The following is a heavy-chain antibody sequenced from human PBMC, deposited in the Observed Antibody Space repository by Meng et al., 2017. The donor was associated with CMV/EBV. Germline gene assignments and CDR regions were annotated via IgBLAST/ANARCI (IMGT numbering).Heavy chain of an antibody. V-gene: IGHV1-69*01. D-gene: IGHD2-2*01. Sequence: QVQLVASGAEVKKPGSSVKGSSKASGGTFSSYAISWVRQAPGQGLEWMGGIIPIFGTANYAQKFQGRVTITADESTSTAYMELSSLRSEDTAVYYCAREGGIVVVPAAPGWFDPWGQGTLVTVSS. CDR3: AREGGIVVVPAAPGWFDP. CDR1: GGTFSSYA. CDR2: IIPIFGTA. J-gene: IGHJ5*02.